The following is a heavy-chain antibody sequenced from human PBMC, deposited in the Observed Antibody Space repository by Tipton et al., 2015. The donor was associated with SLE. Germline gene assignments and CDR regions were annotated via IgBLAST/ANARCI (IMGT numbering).Heavy chain of an antibody. J-gene: IGHJ5*02. Sequence: TLSLTCTVSGYSIGSGYYWGWIRQPPGKGLEWIGSIYHGGSTYYNPSLKSRVTISVDTSKNQFSLKLSSVTAADTAVYYCAGFGDIVVVPAAIKGVWFDPWGQGTLVTVSS. CDR3: AGFGDIVVVPAAIKGVWFDP. CDR2: IYHGGST. CDR1: GYSIGSGYY. D-gene: IGHD2-2*01. V-gene: IGHV4-38-2*02.